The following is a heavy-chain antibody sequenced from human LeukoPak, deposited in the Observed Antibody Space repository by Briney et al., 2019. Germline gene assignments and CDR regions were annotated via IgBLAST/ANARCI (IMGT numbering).Heavy chain of an antibody. CDR1: GFTFSSYA. CDR3: TTDPEQWLGPPDY. CDR2: IKSKTDGGTT. V-gene: IGHV3-15*01. Sequence: GGSLRLSCAASGFTFSSYAMSWVRQAPGKGLEWVGRIKSKTDGGTTDYAAPVKGRFTISRDDSKNTLYLQMNSLKTEDTAVYYCTTDPEQWLGPPDYWGQGTLVTVSS. J-gene: IGHJ4*02. D-gene: IGHD6-19*01.